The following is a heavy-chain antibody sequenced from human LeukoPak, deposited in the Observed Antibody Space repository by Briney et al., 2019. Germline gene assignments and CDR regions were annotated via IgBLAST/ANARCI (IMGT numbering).Heavy chain of an antibody. CDR2: INPSGGST. V-gene: IGHV1-46*01. Sequence: ASVKVSCKASGYTFTSYYMHWVRQAPGQGLEWMGIINPSGGSTSYAQKFQGRVTMTRDMSTSTVYMELSSLRSEDTAVYYCARGGRSSGYYWRFDYWGQGTLVTVSS. CDR3: ARGGRSSGYYWRFDY. D-gene: IGHD3-22*01. J-gene: IGHJ4*02. CDR1: GYTFTSYY.